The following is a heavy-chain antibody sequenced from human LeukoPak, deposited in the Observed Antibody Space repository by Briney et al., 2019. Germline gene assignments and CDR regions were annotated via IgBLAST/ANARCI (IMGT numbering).Heavy chain of an antibody. CDR2: FSGSGGST. CDR3: AKLGGNVGF. Sequence: PGGSLRLSCAASGFTFSSYAMSWVRQAPGKGLECISGFSGSGGSTYYADSVKGRFTISRDNSKNTLYLQMNSLRAEDTAVYYCAKLGGNVGFWGQGTLVTVSS. D-gene: IGHD4-23*01. V-gene: IGHV3-23*01. J-gene: IGHJ4*02. CDR1: GFTFSSYA.